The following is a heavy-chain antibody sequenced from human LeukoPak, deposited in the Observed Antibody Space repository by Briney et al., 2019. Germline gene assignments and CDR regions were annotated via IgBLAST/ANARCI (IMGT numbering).Heavy chain of an antibody. J-gene: IGHJ4*02. CDR2: ISPYNGDT. D-gene: IGHD2-15*01. Sequence: GASVKVSCKASGYTFTHFDISGVSQAPGQGLEWMGRISPYNGDTYYAQNLQGRVTVTTDTSTRTAYMELKSLTSDDTAVYYCARKRGGCYPDWGQGTLVTVSS. CDR3: ARKRGGCYPD. CDR1: GYTFTHFD. V-gene: IGHV1-18*01.